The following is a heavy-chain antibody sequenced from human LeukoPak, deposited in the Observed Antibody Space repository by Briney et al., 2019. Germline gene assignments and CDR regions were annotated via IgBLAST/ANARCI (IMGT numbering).Heavy chain of an antibody. V-gene: IGHV3-73*01. D-gene: IGHD2-15*01. CDR3: TITGGYCSGGSCYSGYFDY. CDR1: GFAFSNAW. Sequence: PGGSLRLSCAASGFAFSNAWMSWVRQASGKGLEWVGRIRSKANSYATAYAASVKGRFTISRDDSKNTAYLQMNSLKTEDTAVYYCTITGGYCSGGSCYSGYFDYWGQGTLVTVSS. CDR2: IRSKANSYAT. J-gene: IGHJ4*02.